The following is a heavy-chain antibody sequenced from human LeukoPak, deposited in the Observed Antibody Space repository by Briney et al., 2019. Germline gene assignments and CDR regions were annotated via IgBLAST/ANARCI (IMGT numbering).Heavy chain of an antibody. CDR2: IIPILGIA. J-gene: IGHJ4*02. CDR3: ASALTYYYDSSGYLDY. V-gene: IGHV1-69*02. Sequence: ASVKVSCKASGGTFSSYTISWVRQAPGQGPEWMGRIIPILGIANYAQKFQGRVTITADKSTSTAYMELSSLRSEDTAVYYCASALTYYYDSSGYLDYWGQGTLVTVSS. CDR1: GGTFSSYT. D-gene: IGHD3-22*01.